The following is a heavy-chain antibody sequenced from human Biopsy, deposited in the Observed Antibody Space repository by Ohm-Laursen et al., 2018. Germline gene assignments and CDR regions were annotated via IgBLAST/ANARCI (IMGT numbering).Heavy chain of an antibody. CDR3: GNEVHGRDY. V-gene: IGHV4-34*08. D-gene: IGHD2-15*01. Sequence: SETLSLTCGVYGKTFSDYYWSWIRQPPGKGLEWIGQINQGGRTNYNPSLKSRVNISADKSKNQFSLKLSTVTSADTAVYFCGNEVHGRDYWGLGALVTVSS. J-gene: IGHJ4*02. CDR2: INQGGRT. CDR1: GKTFSDYY.